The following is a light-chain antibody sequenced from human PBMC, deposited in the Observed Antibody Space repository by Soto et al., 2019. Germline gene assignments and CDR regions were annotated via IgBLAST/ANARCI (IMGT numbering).Light chain of an antibody. J-gene: IGKJ1*01. CDR2: LGS. V-gene: IGKV2-28*01. CDR1: QSLLHSNGYNY. CDR3: MQPLQSWT. Sequence: DIVMTQTPLSLPVTPAEPASMSRSSSQSLLHSNGYNYLDWYLQKPGQSPQLLIYLGSNRASGVPDRFSGSGSGTDFTLKISRVEAEDFGVYDCMQPLQSWTFGQGTKVDI.